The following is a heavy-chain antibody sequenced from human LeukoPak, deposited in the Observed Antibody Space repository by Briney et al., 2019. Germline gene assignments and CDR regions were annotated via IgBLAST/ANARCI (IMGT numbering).Heavy chain of an antibody. Sequence: GGSLRLSCAASGFTFSSYWMHWVRQAPGKGLVWVSRINTDGSSTTYADSVKGRFTISRDNAKNSLYLQMNSLRAEDTAVYFCARANGSYLAYYMDVWGKGTTVTVSS. J-gene: IGHJ6*03. D-gene: IGHD1-26*01. V-gene: IGHV3-74*01. CDR2: INTDGSST. CDR1: GFTFSSYW. CDR3: ARANGSYLAYYMDV.